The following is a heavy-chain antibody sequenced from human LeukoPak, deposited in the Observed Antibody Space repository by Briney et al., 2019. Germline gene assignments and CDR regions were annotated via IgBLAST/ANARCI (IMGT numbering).Heavy chain of an antibody. CDR1: GFTFSSYA. V-gene: IGHV3-23*01. D-gene: IGHD6-6*01. CDR2: ISGSGGST. Sequence: GGSPRLSCAASGFTFSSYAMSWVRQAPGKGLEWVSAISGSGGSTYYADSVKGRFTISRDNSKNTLYLQMNSLRAEDTAVYYCARDKSSSSKYYYYYMDVWGKGTTVTVSS. J-gene: IGHJ6*03. CDR3: ARDKSSSSKYYYYYMDV.